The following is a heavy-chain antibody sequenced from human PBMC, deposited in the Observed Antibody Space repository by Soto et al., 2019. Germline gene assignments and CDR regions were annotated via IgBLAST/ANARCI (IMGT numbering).Heavy chain of an antibody. Sequence: PSETLSLTCTVSGGSISSSYWSWIRQPPGKGLEWIGYLYHSGSTNYNPSLRSRVSISVDTSKNQFSLTLSSVTAADTAVYYCARHARPYYYDSSGYYAWGYFDYWGRGTLVTVSS. CDR3: ARHARPYYYDSSGYYAWGYFDY. CDR2: LYHSGST. J-gene: IGHJ4*02. V-gene: IGHV4-59*01. D-gene: IGHD3-22*01. CDR1: GGSISSSY.